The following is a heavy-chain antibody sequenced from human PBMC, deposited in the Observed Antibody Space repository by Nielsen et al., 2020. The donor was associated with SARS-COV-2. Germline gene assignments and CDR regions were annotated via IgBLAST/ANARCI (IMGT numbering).Heavy chain of an antibody. CDR3: ARDHSSSWYSGRYYYMDV. D-gene: IGHD6-13*01. CDR2: INTNTGNP. J-gene: IGHJ6*03. Sequence: WVRQAPGQGLEWMGWINTNTGNPTYAQGFTGRFVFSLDTSVSTAYLQICSLKAEDTAVYYCARDHSSSWYSGRYYYMDVWGKGTTVTVSS. V-gene: IGHV7-4-1*01.